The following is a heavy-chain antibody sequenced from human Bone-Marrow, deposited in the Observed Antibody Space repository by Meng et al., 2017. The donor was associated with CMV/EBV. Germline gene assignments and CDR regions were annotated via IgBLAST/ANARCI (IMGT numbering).Heavy chain of an antibody. J-gene: IGHJ3*02. Sequence: ETLSLTCAASGFTVSSNYMSWVRQAPGKGLEWVSVIYSGGSTYYADSVKGRFTISRDNSKNTLYLQMNSLRAEDTAVYYCARAGATLAFDIWGQGTMVTVSS. CDR3: ARAGATLAFDI. V-gene: IGHV3-53*01. CDR2: IYSGGST. D-gene: IGHD1-26*01. CDR1: GFTVSSNY.